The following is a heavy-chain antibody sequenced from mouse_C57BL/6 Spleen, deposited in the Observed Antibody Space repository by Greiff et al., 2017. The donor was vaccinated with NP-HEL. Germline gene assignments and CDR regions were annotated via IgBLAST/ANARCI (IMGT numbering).Heavy chain of an antibody. CDR1: GFTFNTYA. CDR3: VREESPIYYGSSYLEYYFDY. D-gene: IGHD1-1*01. J-gene: IGHJ2*01. Sequence: EVKLMESGGGLVQPKGSLKLSCAASGFTFNTYAMHWVRQAPGKGLEWVARIRSKSSNYATYYADSVKDRFTISRDDSQSMLYLQMNNLKTEDTAMYYCVREESPIYYGSSYLEYYFDYWGQGTTLTVSS. CDR2: IRSKSSNYAT. V-gene: IGHV10-3*01.